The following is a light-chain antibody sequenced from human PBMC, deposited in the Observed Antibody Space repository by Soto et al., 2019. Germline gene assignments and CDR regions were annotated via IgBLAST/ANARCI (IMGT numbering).Light chain of an antibody. Sequence: EIVMTQSPATLSVSPGESATLSCRASQSVSSNLAWYQQKPGQAPRLLIYGASTRATGIPARFSGSGSGTEFTLTISRLQPEDFAVYYCQQYNNWPPLTLGRGIKVEIK. CDR2: GAS. CDR3: QQYNNWPPLT. J-gene: IGKJ4*01. V-gene: IGKV3-15*01. CDR1: QSVSSN.